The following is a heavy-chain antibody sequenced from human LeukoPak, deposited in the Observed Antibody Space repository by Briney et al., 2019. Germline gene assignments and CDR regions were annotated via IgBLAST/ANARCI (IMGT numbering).Heavy chain of an antibody. CDR3: ARHQIYNTEWFDP. CDR1: GGSFSISDDY. J-gene: IGHJ5*02. Sequence: PSETLSLTCTVSGGSFSISDDYWGWIRQPPGKGLEWIGSFSQSGSTYYNPSLKIRVMISVDTYKNRVSLKLSSVTAADTAVYYCARHQIYNTEWFDPWGQGTLVTVSS. CDR2: FSQSGST. V-gene: IGHV4-39*01. D-gene: IGHD3-3*01.